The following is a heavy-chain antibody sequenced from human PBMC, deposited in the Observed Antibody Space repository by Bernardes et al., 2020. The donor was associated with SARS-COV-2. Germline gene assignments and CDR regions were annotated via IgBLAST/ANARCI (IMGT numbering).Heavy chain of an antibody. Sequence: GGSLRLSCAASGFTFSYYGMHWVRQAPGKGLEWVATVWSDSSNKYYEDSVKGRFTISRDNSKSTLYLQMNNLRDEDTAVYYCARSHRDSSRYAYFYDNWGQGTLVTVSS. D-gene: IGHD3-22*01. CDR3: ARSHRDSSRYAYFYDN. V-gene: IGHV3-33*01. CDR2: VWSDSSNK. J-gene: IGHJ4*02. CDR1: GFTFSYYG.